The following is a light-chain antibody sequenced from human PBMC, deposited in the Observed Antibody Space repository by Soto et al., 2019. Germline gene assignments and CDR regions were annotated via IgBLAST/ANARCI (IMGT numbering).Light chain of an antibody. CDR1: QNITNNY. V-gene: IGKV3-20*01. Sequence: EIVLTQSPGTLSLSPGERATLSCRASQNITNNYVAWYQHKPGQAPRLLIYGASSRATGIPVRFSGSGSGTDFTLTISRLEPEDFAVYYCQQHGNSPRTFGQVTKVDIK. CDR2: GAS. J-gene: IGKJ1*01. CDR3: QQHGNSPRT.